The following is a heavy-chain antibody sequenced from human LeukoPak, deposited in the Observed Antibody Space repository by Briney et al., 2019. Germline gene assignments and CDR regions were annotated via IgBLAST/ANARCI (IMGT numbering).Heavy chain of an antibody. CDR2: IRSDGSNK. CDR3: ARGFGELLTG. J-gene: IGHJ4*02. CDR1: GFTFSTYD. Sequence: GGSLRLSCAASGFTFSTYDMNWVRQAPGKGLEWVAFIRSDGSNKYYADSVKGRFTISRDNSKNTLYLQMNSLRAEDTAVYYCARGFGELLTGWGQGTLVTVSS. V-gene: IGHV3-30*02. D-gene: IGHD3-10*01.